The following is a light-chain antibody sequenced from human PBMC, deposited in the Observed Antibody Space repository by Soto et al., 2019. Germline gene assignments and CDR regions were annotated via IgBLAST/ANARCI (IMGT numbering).Light chain of an antibody. CDR1: QSVSRY. CDR2: DAS. Sequence: EIVLTQSPATLSLSPGERATLSCRASQSVSRYLAWYQQKPGQSPRLLIYDASNRATGIPDRFSGSGFGTDFTLTIRSPEPEDFALYYCQQRSDWPRITFGPGTKVDIK. V-gene: IGKV3-11*01. J-gene: IGKJ3*01. CDR3: QQRSDWPRIT.